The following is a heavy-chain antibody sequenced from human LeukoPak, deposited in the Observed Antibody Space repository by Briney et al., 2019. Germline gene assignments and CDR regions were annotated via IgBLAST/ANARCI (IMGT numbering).Heavy chain of an antibody. CDR1: GFSFSTYW. Sequence: GGSLRLSCAASGFSFSTYWMSWVRQAPGKGLEWVANIKQDGSEKYYVDSVKGRFTISRDDAKNSLYLQMNSLRAEDTAVYYCARTGGPYSTDYWGQGTLVTVSS. D-gene: IGHD6-13*01. V-gene: IGHV3-7*01. CDR3: ARTGGPYSTDY. J-gene: IGHJ4*02. CDR2: IKQDGSEK.